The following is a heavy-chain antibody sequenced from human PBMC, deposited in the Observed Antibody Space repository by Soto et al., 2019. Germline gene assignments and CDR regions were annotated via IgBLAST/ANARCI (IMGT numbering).Heavy chain of an antibody. CDR3: ARRGYSGYDLYYFDS. J-gene: IGHJ4*02. D-gene: IGHD5-12*01. CDR2: INPNSGGT. CDR1: GYTFSGYY. V-gene: IGHV1-2*02. Sequence: ASVKVSCKASGYTFSGYYIHWARQAPGQGLEWMGWINPNSGGTNYAQKFQGRITMTRDTSINTAYMELSRLRSDDTAVYYCARRGYSGYDLYYFDSWGQGTLVTVSS.